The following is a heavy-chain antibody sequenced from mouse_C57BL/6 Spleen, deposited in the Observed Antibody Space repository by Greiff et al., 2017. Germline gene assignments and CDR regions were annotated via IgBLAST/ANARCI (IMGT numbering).Heavy chain of an antibody. CDR1: GYAFSSYW. CDR3: ARSGAPGYFDY. D-gene: IGHD3-2*02. V-gene: IGHV1-80*01. Sequence: QVHVKQSGAELVKPGASVKISCKASGYAFSSYWMNWVKQRPGKGLEWIGQIYPGDGDTDYNGKFKGKATLTADKSSSTAYMQLSSLTSEDSAVYFCARSGAPGYFDYWGQGTTLTVSS. J-gene: IGHJ2*01. CDR2: IYPGDGDT.